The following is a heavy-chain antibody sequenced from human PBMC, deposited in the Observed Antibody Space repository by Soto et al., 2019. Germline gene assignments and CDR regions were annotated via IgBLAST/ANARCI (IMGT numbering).Heavy chain of an antibody. V-gene: IGHV3-23*01. J-gene: IGHJ4*02. CDR2: ISGSGGST. D-gene: IGHD6-13*01. CDR3: ARRGPGTYFDY. CDR1: GFTFSSYA. Sequence: PGGSLRLSCAASGFTFSSYAMSWVRQAPGKGLEWVSVISGSGGSTYYADSVKGRFTISRDNSKNKLYLQMNSLRAEDTAGYYCARRGPGTYFDYWGQGTLVTVSS.